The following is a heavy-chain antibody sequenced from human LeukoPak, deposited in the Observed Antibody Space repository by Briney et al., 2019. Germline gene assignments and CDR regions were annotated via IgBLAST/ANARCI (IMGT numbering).Heavy chain of an antibody. J-gene: IGHJ6*03. CDR1: GLTFSTYG. V-gene: IGHV3-30*02. CDR2: IRYDGSNK. CDR3: AKVYCSGGSCYGTGNYDYMDV. D-gene: IGHD2-15*01. Sequence: GGSLRLSCAASGLTFSTYGMHWVRQAPGKGLEWVAFIRYDGSNKYYADSEKGRFTTPRDNSKNTLYLQMHSLRAEDTAVYYCAKVYCSGGSCYGTGNYDYMDVWGKGTTVTISS.